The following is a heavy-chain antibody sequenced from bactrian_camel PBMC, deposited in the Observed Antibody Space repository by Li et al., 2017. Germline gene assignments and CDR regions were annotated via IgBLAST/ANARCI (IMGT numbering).Heavy chain of an antibody. CDR2: VYEVGGST. J-gene: IGHJ6*01. CDR3: ASVPSAGSRIWDNFGY. D-gene: IGHD6*01. CDR1: GYTSRIYR. V-gene: IGHV3S1*01. Sequence: HVQLVESGGGSVKPGGSLRLSCVASGYTSRIYRLAWFRQVPGKKREGVAAVYEVGGSTYYADSVKGRFTISRDNAKNTVYLQLNSLKTKDTAMYYCASVPSAGSRIWDNFGYWGQGTQVTVS.